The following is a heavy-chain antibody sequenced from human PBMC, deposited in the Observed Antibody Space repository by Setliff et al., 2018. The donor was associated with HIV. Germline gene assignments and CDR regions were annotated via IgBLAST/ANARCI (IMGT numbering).Heavy chain of an antibody. V-gene: IGHV4-34*01. CDR3: ARKSRYSDTSGYFKHYIYYYLDV. D-gene: IGHD3-22*01. Sequence: KPSETLSLTCAVYGGSFSGYSWTWIRQPPGKGPEWIGEINHSGSTKYNPSLKNRVTMSVDTSKNQFSLRVTSVTAADSSIFYCARKSRYSDTSGYFKHYIYYYLDVWGKGTTVTVSS. CDR2: INHSGST. CDR1: GGSFSGYS. J-gene: IGHJ6*03.